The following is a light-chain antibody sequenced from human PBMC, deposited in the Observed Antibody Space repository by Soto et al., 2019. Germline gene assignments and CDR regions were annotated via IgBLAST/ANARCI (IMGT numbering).Light chain of an antibody. CDR3: GAWDDSLVGWV. CDR2: SDD. V-gene: IGLV1-44*01. Sequence: QSVLTQPPSASGTPGQRVTVSCSGSSSNIRSNTVNWYQQFPGTAPKLLIYSDDQRPSGVPDRFSGSKSGTSASLAITGLHSEDEADYYCGAWDDSLVGWVFGGGTKLTVL. CDR1: SSNIRSNT. J-gene: IGLJ3*02.